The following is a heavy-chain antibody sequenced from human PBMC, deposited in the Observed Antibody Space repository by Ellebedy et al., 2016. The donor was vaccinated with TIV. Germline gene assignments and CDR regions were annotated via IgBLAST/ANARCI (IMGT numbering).Heavy chain of an antibody. Sequence: GESLKISCAASGFTFSNYAMTWVRQAPGKGLEWVSAISGSGTNTHYTDSLRGRFTISRDNSKNTLYLQMDSLRAEDTAVYYCAQPNWGSGGFYGMDVWGQGTTVTVSS. CDR2: ISGSGTNT. V-gene: IGHV3-23*01. CDR3: AQPNWGSGGFYGMDV. J-gene: IGHJ6*02. CDR1: GFTFSNYA. D-gene: IGHD7-27*01.